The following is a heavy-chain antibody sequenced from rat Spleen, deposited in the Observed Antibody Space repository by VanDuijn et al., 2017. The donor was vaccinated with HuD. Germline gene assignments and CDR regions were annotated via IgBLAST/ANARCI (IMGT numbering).Heavy chain of an antibody. CDR3: ASRRGPWFAY. Sequence: EVQLVESDGGLVQPGRSLKLSCVASGFTFSDYAMAWVRQAPKKGLEWVANINHDGRSTYYRDSVKGRFTISRDNAKSTLYLQMDSLRSEDTATYYCASRRGPWFAYWGQGVMVTVSS. J-gene: IGHJ2*01. CDR1: GFTFSDYA. V-gene: IGHV5-17*01. D-gene: IGHD1-1*01. CDR2: INHDGRST.